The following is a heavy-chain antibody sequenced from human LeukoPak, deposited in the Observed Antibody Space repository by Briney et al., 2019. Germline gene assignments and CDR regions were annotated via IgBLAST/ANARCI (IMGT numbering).Heavy chain of an antibody. Sequence: GGSLRLSCAASGFIFNSYSMNWVRQAPGKGLEWVSYISSSSSTIYYADSVKGRFTISRDNAKNSLNLQMNSLRAEDTAVYYCTRVHGGYPFDYWGQGTLVTVSS. CDR1: GFIFNSYS. CDR2: ISSSSSTI. CDR3: TRVHGGYPFDY. V-gene: IGHV3-48*01. J-gene: IGHJ4*02. D-gene: IGHD2-15*01.